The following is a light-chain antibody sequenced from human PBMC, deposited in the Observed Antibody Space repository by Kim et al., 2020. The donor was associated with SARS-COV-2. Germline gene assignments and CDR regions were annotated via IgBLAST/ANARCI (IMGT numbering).Light chain of an antibody. CDR3: CSYAGNYTFV. Sequence: QSALTQPRSVSGSPGQSVTISCSGTTSDVGTYNFVSWYQQSPGKAPKLMIYDVSQRPSGVPDRFFGSRSVNTASLTISGLQADDEADYICCSYAGNYTFVFGTGTQVTVL. CDR1: TSDVGTYNF. V-gene: IGLV2-11*01. CDR2: DVS. J-gene: IGLJ1*01.